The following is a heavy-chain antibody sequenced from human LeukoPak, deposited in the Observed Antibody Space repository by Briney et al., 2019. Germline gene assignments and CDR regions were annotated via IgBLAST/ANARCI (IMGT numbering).Heavy chain of an antibody. D-gene: IGHD2-15*01. V-gene: IGHV1-2*02. CDR2: INPNSGGT. CDR1: GYTFTGYY. J-gene: IGHJ6*02. CDR3: ARGRAAKRLYYYYGMDV. Sequence: ASVKVSCKASGYTFTGYYMHWVRQAPGQGLEWMGWINPNSGGTNYAQKFQGRVTMTRDTSISTAYMEPSRLRSDDTAVYYCARGRAAKRLYYYYGMDVWGQGTTVTVSS.